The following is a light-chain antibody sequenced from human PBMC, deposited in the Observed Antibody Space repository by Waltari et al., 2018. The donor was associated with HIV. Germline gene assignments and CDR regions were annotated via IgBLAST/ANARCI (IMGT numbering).Light chain of an antibody. V-gene: IGLV1-47*01. CDR1: TPY. Sequence: QSVLTQPPSASGTPGQRVTISCSGTTPYVHWYQQLPGAAPKLLIYRNNQRPSGVPARFSGSKSGTSASLAISGLRSEDEAEYFCATWGDNLSGPVVFGGGTKLTVL. J-gene: IGLJ3*02. CDR2: RNN. CDR3: ATWGDNLSGPVV.